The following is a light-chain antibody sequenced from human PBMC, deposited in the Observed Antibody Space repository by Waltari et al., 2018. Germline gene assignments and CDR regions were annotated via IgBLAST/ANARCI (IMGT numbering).Light chain of an antibody. J-gene: IGKJ5*01. CDR2: DAS. V-gene: IGKV1-13*02. Sequence: AIQLTQSPSSLSASIGDRVTISCRASQGIRSGLAWYQQKPGQPPKLLIYDASTLDSAVPSRFSGSGSGTDFTLTISSLQPEDFATYYCQQCLTYPQAFGQGTRLEIK. CDR1: QGIRSG. CDR3: QQCLTYPQA.